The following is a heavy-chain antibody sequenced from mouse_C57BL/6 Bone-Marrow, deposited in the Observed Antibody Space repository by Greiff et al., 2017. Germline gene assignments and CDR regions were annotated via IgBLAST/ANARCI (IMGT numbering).Heavy chain of an antibody. Sequence: VQLQQSGAELVRPGASVKLSCTASGFNIKDDYMHWVKQRPEQGLEWIGWIDPENGDTEYASKFQGKATITADTSSNTAYLQLSSLTSEDTAVYYCTTYYSNYRAWFAYWGQGTLVTVSA. V-gene: IGHV14-4*01. CDR1: GFNIKDDY. D-gene: IGHD2-5*01. CDR3: TTYYSNYRAWFAY. J-gene: IGHJ3*01. CDR2: IDPENGDT.